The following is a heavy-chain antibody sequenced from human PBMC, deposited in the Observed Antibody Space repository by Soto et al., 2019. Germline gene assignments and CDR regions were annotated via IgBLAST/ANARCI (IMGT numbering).Heavy chain of an antibody. CDR1: GGSIRRDFPY. CDR2: IFSSGFT. CDR3: ARGPTVTTDY. J-gene: IGHJ4*02. V-gene: IGHV4-30-4*01. D-gene: IGHD4-17*01. Sequence: QVQLQESGPGLVKPSQTLSLTCTVSGGSIRRDFPYWSWFRQPPGKGLEWIGYIFSSGFTNYNPSLKSQVSISVDTSKNQFSLNLSSVTAADTAVYYCARGPTVTTDYWGQGALVTVSS.